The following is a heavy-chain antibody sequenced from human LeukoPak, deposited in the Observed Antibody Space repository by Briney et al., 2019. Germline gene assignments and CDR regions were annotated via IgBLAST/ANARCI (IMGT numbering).Heavy chain of an antibody. J-gene: IGHJ5*02. V-gene: IGHV4-30-4*08. D-gene: IGHD3-10*01. Sequence: PSQTLSLTCTVSGGSISSGDYYWSWIRQPPGKRLEWIGCIYYSGSTDYNPSLKSRVTISVDTSKNQFSLKLSSVTAADTAVYYCAREGVYERLDWFDPWGQGTLVTVSS. CDR3: AREGVYERLDWFDP. CDR1: GGSISSGDYY. CDR2: IYYSGST.